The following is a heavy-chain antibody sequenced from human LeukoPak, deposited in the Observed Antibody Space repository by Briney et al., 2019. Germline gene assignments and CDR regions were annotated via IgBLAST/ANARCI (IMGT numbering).Heavy chain of an antibody. V-gene: IGHV3-23*01. J-gene: IGHJ3*02. CDR2: ISGSGGST. CDR1: GFTFSSYA. CDR3: AKDFAAGLLRLDAFDI. Sequence: GGSLRLSCAASGFTFSSYAMSWVRQAPGKGLEWVPVISGSGGSTYYADSVKGRFTISRDNSKNTLYLQMNSLRAEDTAVYYCAKDFAAGLLRLDAFDIWGQGTMVTVSS. D-gene: IGHD5/OR15-5a*01.